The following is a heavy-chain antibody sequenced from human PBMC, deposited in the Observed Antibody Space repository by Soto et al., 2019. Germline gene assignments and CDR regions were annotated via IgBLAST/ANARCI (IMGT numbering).Heavy chain of an antibody. Sequence: GGSLRLSCAASGFTFSSYGMHWVRQAPGKGLEWVAVISYDGSNKYYADSVKGRFTISRDNSKNTLYLQMNSLRAEDTAVYYCAKSYCSGGSCYLPYYYGMDVWGQGTTVTVSS. CDR3: AKSYCSGGSCYLPYYYGMDV. CDR2: ISYDGSNK. V-gene: IGHV3-30*18. D-gene: IGHD2-15*01. CDR1: GFTFSSYG. J-gene: IGHJ6*02.